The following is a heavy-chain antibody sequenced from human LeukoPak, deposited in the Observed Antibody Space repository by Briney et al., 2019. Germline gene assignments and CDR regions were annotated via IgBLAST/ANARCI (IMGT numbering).Heavy chain of an antibody. Sequence: PSQTLSLTCTVSGGSISSAYYWNWIRQPPGKGLQWIGYISQSGNPYYNPSLKSRVTISVDTSQNQFSLNLTSVTAADTAVYFCARSGIRRNFDPWGQGTLVTVSS. V-gene: IGHV4-30-2*01. J-gene: IGHJ5*02. D-gene: IGHD1-26*01. CDR2: ISQSGNP. CDR1: GGSISSAYY. CDR3: ARSGIRRNFDP.